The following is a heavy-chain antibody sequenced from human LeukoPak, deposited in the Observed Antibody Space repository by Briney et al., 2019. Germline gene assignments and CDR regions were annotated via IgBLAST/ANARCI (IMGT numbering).Heavy chain of an antibody. J-gene: IGHJ4*02. CDR3: AKDQTVVMGAFDY. V-gene: IGHV3-23*01. CDR2: ISGSGGNT. D-gene: IGHD4-23*01. Sequence: PGGSLRLSCAASGFTFSSYWMHWVRQAPGKGLVWVSAISGSGGNTYYTDSVKGRFTISRDNSKNTLFLQMNSLRAEDTAVYYCAKDQTVVMGAFDYWGQGTLVTVSS. CDR1: GFTFSSYW.